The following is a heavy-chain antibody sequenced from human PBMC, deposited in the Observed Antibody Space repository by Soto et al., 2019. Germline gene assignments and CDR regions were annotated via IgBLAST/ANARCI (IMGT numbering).Heavy chain of an antibody. V-gene: IGHV3-23*01. D-gene: IGHD4-17*01. CDR2: ISGSGGST. Sequence: GSLRLSCAASGFTFSSYAMSWVRQAPGKGLEWVSAISGSGGSTYYADSVKGRFTISRDNSKNTLYLQMNSLRAEDTAVYYCAKPDDYGDFFDYWGQGTLVTVSS. J-gene: IGHJ4*02. CDR3: AKPDDYGDFFDY. CDR1: GFTFSSYA.